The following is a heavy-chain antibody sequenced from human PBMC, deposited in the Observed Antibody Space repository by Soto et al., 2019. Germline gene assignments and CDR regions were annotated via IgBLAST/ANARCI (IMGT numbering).Heavy chain of an antibody. Sequence: EVQLLESGGGLVQPGGSLRLSCAVSGFTFHTYAMSWVRQAPGKGLEWVSVISGSGDSTYYADSVKGRFTISRDNSRNTLYLQMSSLRADDTAVYYCAKDAVYNDGLWLMDHWGQGTQVTVSS. CDR3: AKDAVYNDGLWLMDH. CDR2: ISGSGDST. J-gene: IGHJ4*02. V-gene: IGHV3-23*01. CDR1: GFTFHTYA. D-gene: IGHD2-21*01.